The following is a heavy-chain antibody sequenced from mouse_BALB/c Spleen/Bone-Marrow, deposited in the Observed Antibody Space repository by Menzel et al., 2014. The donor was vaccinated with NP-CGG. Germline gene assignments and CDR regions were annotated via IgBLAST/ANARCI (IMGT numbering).Heavy chain of an antibody. D-gene: IGHD2-3*01. Sequence: EVQGVESGGNLVKPGGSLKLSCAASGFTFSSYAMSWVRQTPEKRLEWVATIRSGGSYTYYPDSVKGRFTISGDNAKSTLYLQMRSLRSEDTAMYYCARQGDGYYDYWGQGTTLTVSS. CDR2: IRSGGSYT. J-gene: IGHJ2*01. CDR3: ARQGDGYYDY. V-gene: IGHV5-9-3*01. CDR1: GFTFSSYA.